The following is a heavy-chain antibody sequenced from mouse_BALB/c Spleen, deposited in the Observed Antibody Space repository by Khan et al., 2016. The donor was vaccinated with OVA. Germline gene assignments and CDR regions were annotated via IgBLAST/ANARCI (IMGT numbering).Heavy chain of an antibody. CDR3: ARNRESDYFDY. CDR2: IWAGGST. J-gene: IGHJ2*01. Sequence: VQLKESGPGLVAPSQSLSITCTVSGFSLTSYGIHWVRQPPGKGLEWLGIIWAGGSTNYNSALMSRLSISKDNSRSQVFLKMNSLQNDDTAMDFCARNRESDYFDYWGQGTTLTVAS. V-gene: IGHV2-9*02. CDR1: GFSLTSYG.